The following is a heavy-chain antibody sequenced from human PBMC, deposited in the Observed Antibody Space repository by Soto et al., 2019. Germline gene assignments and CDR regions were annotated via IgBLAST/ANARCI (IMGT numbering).Heavy chain of an antibody. Sequence: QVQLVQSGAEVKKPGASVKVSCKASGYTLTPYGISWVRQAPGQGLEWMGWISVYNGKTNYAQNLQGRVTMTTDTTTSTAYMELRRLTSDGTAVYFFARDRVAYCGGDCNMDVWGKGTTVTVS. V-gene: IGHV1-18*01. CDR3: ARDRVAYCGGDCNMDV. CDR1: GYTLTPYG. D-gene: IGHD2-21*01. J-gene: IGHJ6*03. CDR2: ISVYNGKT.